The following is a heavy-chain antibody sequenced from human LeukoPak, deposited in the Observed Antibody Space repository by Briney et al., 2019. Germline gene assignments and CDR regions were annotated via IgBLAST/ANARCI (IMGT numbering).Heavy chain of an antibody. D-gene: IGHD6-19*01. CDR3: ARDLGSGWSFDY. Sequence: ASVKVSCKASGYTFTSYAMHWVRQAPGQRLEWMGWINAGNGNTKYSQKFQGRVTMTRDTSTSTVYMELSSLRSEDTAVYYCARDLGSGWSFDYWGQGTLVTVSS. V-gene: IGHV1-3*01. CDR1: GYTFTSYA. J-gene: IGHJ4*02. CDR2: INAGNGNT.